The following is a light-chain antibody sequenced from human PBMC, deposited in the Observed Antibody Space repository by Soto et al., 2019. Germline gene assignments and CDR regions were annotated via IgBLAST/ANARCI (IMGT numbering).Light chain of an antibody. Sequence: QSVLTQPPSVYGAPGQRVSISCTGSSTNIGAGYVVHWYQQRPGTAPKLLIVGGTIRPSGVPERFSASTSGTSASLAITGLQAEDEGDYFCQSYDSTLSARYVFGTGTKLNVL. CDR3: QSYDSTLSARYV. V-gene: IGLV1-40*01. J-gene: IGLJ1*01. CDR2: GGT. CDR1: STNIGAGYV.